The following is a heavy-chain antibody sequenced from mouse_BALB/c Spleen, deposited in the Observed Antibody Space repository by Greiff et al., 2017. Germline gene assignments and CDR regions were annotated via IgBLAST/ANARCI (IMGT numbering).Heavy chain of an antibody. V-gene: IGHV14-3*02. CDR1: GFTFNDSY. Sequence: VQLKESGAELVKPGASVKLSCTASGFTFNDSYMPWVKQRPEQSLEWIGCIDPANGNTKYDPKFQGKATITADKSSNTAYLQLSSLTSEDTAVYDCARSGYGSSFAYWGQGTLVTVSA. CDR3: ARSGYGSSFAY. J-gene: IGHJ3*01. D-gene: IGHD1-1*01. CDR2: IDPANGNT.